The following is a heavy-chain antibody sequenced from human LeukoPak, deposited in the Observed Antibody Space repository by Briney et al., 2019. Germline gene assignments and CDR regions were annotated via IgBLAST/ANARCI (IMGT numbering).Heavy chain of an antibody. V-gene: IGHV3-7*01. J-gene: IGHJ4*02. D-gene: IGHD6-19*01. Sequence: PGGSLRLSCAASGFTFSSYGMYWVRQAPGKGLEWVANIKQDGSEKYYVDSVKGRFTISRDNAKNSLYLQMNSLRAEDTAVYYCARDLRRWLEYYFDYWGQGTLVTVSS. CDR3: ARDLRRWLEYYFDY. CDR2: IKQDGSEK. CDR1: GFTFSSYG.